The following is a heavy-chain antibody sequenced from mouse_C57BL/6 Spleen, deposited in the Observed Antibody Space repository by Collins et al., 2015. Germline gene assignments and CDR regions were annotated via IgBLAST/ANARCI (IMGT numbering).Heavy chain of an antibody. CDR2: IDPNSGGT. Sequence: QVQLQQPGAELVKPGAPVKLSCKASGYTFTSYWMHWVKQRPGRGLEWIGRIDPNSGGTKYNEKFKSKATLTVDKPSSTAYMQLSSLTSEDSAVYYCASDYGPFGWYAMDYWGQGTSVTVSS. CDR1: GYTFTSYW. J-gene: IGHJ4*01. CDR3: ASDYGPFGWYAMDY. V-gene: IGHV1-72*01. D-gene: IGHD1-1*02.